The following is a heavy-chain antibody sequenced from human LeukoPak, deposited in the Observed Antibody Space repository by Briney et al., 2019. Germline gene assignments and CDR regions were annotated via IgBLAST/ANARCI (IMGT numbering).Heavy chain of an antibody. D-gene: IGHD4-17*01. CDR3: ARSPDYGDYINWFDP. Sequence: PSETLSLTCTVSGGSISSYYWSWIRQPPGKGLEWIGYIYYSGSTNYNPSLKSRVTISVDTSKNQFSLKLSSVTAADTAVYYCARSPDYGDYINWFDPWGQGTLVTVSS. CDR1: GGSISSYY. J-gene: IGHJ5*02. CDR2: IYYSGST. V-gene: IGHV4-59*12.